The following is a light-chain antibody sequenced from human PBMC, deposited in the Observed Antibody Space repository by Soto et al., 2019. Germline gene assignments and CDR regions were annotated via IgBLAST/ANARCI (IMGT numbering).Light chain of an antibody. CDR3: QQYSNWPPIT. J-gene: IGKJ5*01. V-gene: IGKV3-15*01. Sequence: EIAMTQSPATLSVSPGERATLSCRASQSVTVNLAWYQHKPGQAPRLLIYGASTRATGIPARFIGSGSGTEFTLTISSLQSEDFAVYYCQQYSNWPPITFGQGTRLEIK. CDR2: GAS. CDR1: QSVTVN.